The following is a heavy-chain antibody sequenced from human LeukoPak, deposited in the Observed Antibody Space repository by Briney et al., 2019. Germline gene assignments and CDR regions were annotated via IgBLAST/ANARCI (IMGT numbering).Heavy chain of an antibody. CDR3: ARTKSSQIWFGDHRLDFDY. D-gene: IGHD3-10*01. CDR1: GGSISSSSYY. CDR2: IYNGRST. V-gene: IGHV4-39*07. J-gene: IGHJ4*02. Sequence: SETLSLTCTVSGGSISSSSYYWGWIRQPPGKGLEWIGSIYNGRSTYYNPSLKSRVTISVDTSKSQFSLKLSSVTAADTAVYYCARTKSSQIWFGDHRLDFDYWGQGTLVTVSS.